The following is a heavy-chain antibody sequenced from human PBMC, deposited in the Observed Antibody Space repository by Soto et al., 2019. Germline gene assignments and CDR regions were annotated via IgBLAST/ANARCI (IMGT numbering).Heavy chain of an antibody. CDR2: ISAYTDDP. CDR1: VNSFTHFG. Sequence: SGKVSCKSSVNSFTHFGVTSVRQAPGQGLEWMGWISAYTDDPNYAQKFKGRVTMTIDTSTSTAYLDLRSLTSDDTAVYYCARVIPGAEAWFDPWGQGTLVTVSS. D-gene: IGHD2-2*01. CDR3: ARVIPGAEAWFDP. V-gene: IGHV1-18*01. J-gene: IGHJ5*02.